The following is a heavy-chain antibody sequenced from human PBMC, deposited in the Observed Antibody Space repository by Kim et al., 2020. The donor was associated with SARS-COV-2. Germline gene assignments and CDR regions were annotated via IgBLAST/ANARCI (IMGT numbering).Heavy chain of an antibody. V-gene: IGHV4-59*01. CDR3: ARGYSSGWSLYYYYYMDV. CDR2: IYYSGST. Sequence: SETLSLTCTVSGGSISSYYWSWIRQPPGKGLEWIGYIYYSGSTNYNPSLKSRVTISVDTSKNQFSLKLSSVTAADTAVYYCARGYSSGWSLYYYYYMDVWGQGTTVTVSS. D-gene: IGHD6-19*01. CDR1: GGSISSYY. J-gene: IGHJ6*03.